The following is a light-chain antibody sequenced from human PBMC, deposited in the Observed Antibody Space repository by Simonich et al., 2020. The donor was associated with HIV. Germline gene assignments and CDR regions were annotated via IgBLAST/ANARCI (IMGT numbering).Light chain of an antibody. CDR1: QSVTSSY. CDR3: QQYGSSPYT. Sequence: EIVLTQSPGTLSLSPGERATLSCRASQSVTSSYLAWYQQKPGLAPRLLIYDASNRATGIPDRFSGSGSGTDFTLTISRLEPQDVAVYYCQQYGSSPYTFGQGTKLEIK. J-gene: IGKJ2*01. CDR2: DAS. V-gene: IGKV3D-20*01.